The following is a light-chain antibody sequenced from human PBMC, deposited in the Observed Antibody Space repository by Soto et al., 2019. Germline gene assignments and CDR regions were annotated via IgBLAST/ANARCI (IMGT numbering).Light chain of an antibody. CDR3: QQYGSSGT. V-gene: IGKV3-20*01. J-gene: IGKJ1*01. CDR1: QSVSSRH. Sequence: SVLTQSPGTLSLSPGDRATLPCRASQSVSSRHLAWYQQKPGQAPRLLNYGASSRATGIPDRFSGSGSGTDFTLTISRLEPEDFAVYYCQQYGSSGTFGQGTKVDI. CDR2: GAS.